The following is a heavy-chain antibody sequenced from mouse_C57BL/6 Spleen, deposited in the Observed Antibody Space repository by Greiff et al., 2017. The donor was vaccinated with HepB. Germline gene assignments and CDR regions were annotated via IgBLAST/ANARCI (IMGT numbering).Heavy chain of an antibody. CDR2: ISGGGGNT. D-gene: IGHD3-2*02. CDR1: GFTFSSYT. V-gene: IGHV5-9*01. Sequence: EVMLVESGGGLVKPGGSLKLSCAASGFTFSSYTMSWVRQTPEKRLEWVATISGGGGNTYYPDSVKGRFTISRDNAKNTLYLQMSSLRSEDTALYYCAREGSSGYVTAWFAYWGQGTLVTVSA. CDR3: AREGSSGYVTAWFAY. J-gene: IGHJ3*01.